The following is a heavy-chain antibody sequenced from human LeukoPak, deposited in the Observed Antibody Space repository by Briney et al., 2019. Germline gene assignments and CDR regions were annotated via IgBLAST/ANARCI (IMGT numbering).Heavy chain of an antibody. Sequence: KTGGSLRLSCAASGFSFSSYSMNWVRQAPGKGLEWVSLISSSGSYINYADSVKGRFTISRDNAKNSLFLQMNSLRVEDTAFYYCANSPSPWLVPPVVNWGQGTLVTVSS. D-gene: IGHD6-19*01. V-gene: IGHV3-21*01. CDR2: ISSSGSYI. CDR1: GFSFSSYS. J-gene: IGHJ4*02. CDR3: ANSPSPWLVPPVVN.